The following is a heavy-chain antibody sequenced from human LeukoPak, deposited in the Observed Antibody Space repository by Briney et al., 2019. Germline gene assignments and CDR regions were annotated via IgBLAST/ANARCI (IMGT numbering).Heavy chain of an antibody. J-gene: IGHJ4*02. CDR2: INHSGST. CDR3: ARGYTFDY. Sequence: PSETLSLTCAVYSGSFSGYYWSWIRQPPGKGLEWIGEINHSGSTNYNPSLKSRVTISVDTSKNQFSLKLSSVTAADTAVYYCARGYTFDYWGQGTLVTVSS. CDR1: SGSFSGYY. D-gene: IGHD2-2*02. V-gene: IGHV4-34*01.